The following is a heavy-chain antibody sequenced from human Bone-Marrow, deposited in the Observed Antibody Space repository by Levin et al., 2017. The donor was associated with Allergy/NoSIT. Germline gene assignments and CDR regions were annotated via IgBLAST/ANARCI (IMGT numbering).Heavy chain of an antibody. CDR3: AKDLGEAVNY. CDR2: ITWNSDHL. V-gene: IGHV3-9*02. D-gene: IGHD2-15*01. Sequence: GGSLRLSCVASGFTSDDFAMHWVRQAPGKGLEWVSGITWNSDHLKYADSVRGRFTVSRDNAKSSLYLEMNSLGVEDTALYYCAKDLGEAVNYWGQGTLVIVSS. CDR1: GFTSDDFA. J-gene: IGHJ4*02.